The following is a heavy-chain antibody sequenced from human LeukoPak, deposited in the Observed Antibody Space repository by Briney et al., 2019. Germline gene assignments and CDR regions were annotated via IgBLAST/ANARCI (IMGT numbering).Heavy chain of an antibody. CDR3: ARGLYDFWSGYYREYYFDY. V-gene: IGHV4-34*01. J-gene: IGHJ4*02. Sequence: SETLSLTCAVYGGSFSGYYWSWIRQPPGKGLDWIGEINHSGSTNYNPSLKSRVTISVDTSKNQFSLKLSSVTAADTAVYYCARGLYDFWSGYYREYYFDYWGQGTLVTVSS. CDR1: GGSFSGYY. CDR2: INHSGST. D-gene: IGHD3-3*01.